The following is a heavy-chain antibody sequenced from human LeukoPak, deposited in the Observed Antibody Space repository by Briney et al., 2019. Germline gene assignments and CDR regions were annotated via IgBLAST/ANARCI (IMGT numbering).Heavy chain of an antibody. CDR2: IYYSGST. J-gene: IGHJ6*03. CDR1: GGSIINNAYY. D-gene: IGHD4-11*01. V-gene: IGHV4-39*01. CDR3: ARNETTGLQRTPYYHSYVDV. Sequence: SETLSLTGTVSGGSIINNAYYWAWIRQPPGKGLEWIGSIYYSGSTHYNPSLKSRLTISVDTSKNQFSLNLNSVTAADTAVYYCARNETTGLQRTPYYHSYVDVWGKGTTVTVSS.